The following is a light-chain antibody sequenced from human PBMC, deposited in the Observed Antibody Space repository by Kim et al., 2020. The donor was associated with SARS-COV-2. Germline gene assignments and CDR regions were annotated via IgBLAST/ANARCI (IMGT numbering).Light chain of an antibody. J-gene: IGLJ3*02. V-gene: IGLV3-9*01. CDR1: NIGSKN. CDR2: RDS. Sequence: SYELTQPLSVSVALGQTARITCGGNNIGSKNVNWYQQKPGQAPVLVIYRDSNRPSGIPERFSGSNSGNTATLTISRAQAGDEADYYCQVWDSSTRVFGGGTQLTVL. CDR3: QVWDSSTRV.